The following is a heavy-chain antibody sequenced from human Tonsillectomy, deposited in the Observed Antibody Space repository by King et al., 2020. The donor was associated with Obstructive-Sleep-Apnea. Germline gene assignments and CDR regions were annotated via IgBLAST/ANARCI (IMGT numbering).Heavy chain of an antibody. Sequence: VQLVESGGGLVQPGGSLRLSCAASGFTVSSNYMSWVRQAPGKGLEWVSVIYSGGSTYYADSVKGRFTISRHHSKNTLYLQMNSLRAEDTAVYYCARGVGSGASYFIFDPGGQGTLVTVSS. CDR2: IYSGGST. V-gene: IGHV3-53*04. CDR1: GFTVSSNY. J-gene: IGHJ5*02. CDR3: ARGVGSGASYFIFDP. D-gene: IGHD3-10*01.